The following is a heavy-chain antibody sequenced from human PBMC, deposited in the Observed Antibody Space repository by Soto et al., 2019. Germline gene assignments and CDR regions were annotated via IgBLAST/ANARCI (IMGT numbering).Heavy chain of an antibody. Sequence: ASDTLSLTCAVYGGSFSGYYWSWIRQPPGKGLEWIGEINHSGSTNYNPSLKSRVTISVDTSKNQFSLKLSSVTAADTAVYYGARGKGLSVINAEWGKGNLVTVYS. V-gene: IGHV4-34*01. CDR2: INHSGST. CDR3: ARGKGLSVINAE. CDR1: GGSFSGYY. D-gene: IGHD2-21*01. J-gene: IGHJ4*02.